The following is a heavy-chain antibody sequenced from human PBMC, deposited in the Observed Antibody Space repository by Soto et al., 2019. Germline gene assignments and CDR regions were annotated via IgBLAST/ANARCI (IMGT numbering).Heavy chain of an antibody. J-gene: IGHJ4*02. V-gene: IGHV4-39*01. D-gene: IGHD6-19*01. CDR1: GGSITRNNHY. CDR3: ARLGSSGWYQGSYFDY. Sequence: QLQLQESGPGLVKPSETLSLTCIVSGGSITRNNHYWGWIRQSLGKGLEWIGSILYSGSTNYNPSLKSRVTLSVETSKNQFSLKMSSVTAADTAVYYCARLGSSGWYQGSYFDYWGQGTLVTVSA. CDR2: ILYSGST.